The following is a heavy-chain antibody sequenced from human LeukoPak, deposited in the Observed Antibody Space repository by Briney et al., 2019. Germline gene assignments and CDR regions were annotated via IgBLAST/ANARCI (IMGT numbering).Heavy chain of an antibody. V-gene: IGHV1-18*01. CDR1: GYTFTSYG. CDR3: ARAAMRYYDILTGYYNDY. Sequence: ASVKVSCKASGYTFTSYGISWVRQAPGQGLEWMGWISAYNGNTNYAQKLQGRVTMTTDTSTSTAYVELRSLRSDDTAVYYCARAAMRYYDILTGYYNDYWGQGTLVTVSS. CDR2: ISAYNGNT. D-gene: IGHD3-9*01. J-gene: IGHJ4*02.